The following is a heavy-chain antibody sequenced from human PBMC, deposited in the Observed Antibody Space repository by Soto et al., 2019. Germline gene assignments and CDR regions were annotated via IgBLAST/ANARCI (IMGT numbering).Heavy chain of an antibody. CDR2: IDPSDSQT. Sequence: PGEYLKISCKGSGYSFAGYWITWVRQKPGKGLEWMGRIDPSDSQTYYSPSFRGHVPISVTKSITTVYLQWSSLRASDTAMYYCARQIYDSDTGPNFQYYFDSWGQGTPVTVSS. V-gene: IGHV5-10-1*01. J-gene: IGHJ4*02. CDR1: GYSFAGYW. CDR3: ARQIYDSDTGPNFQYYFDS. D-gene: IGHD3-22*01.